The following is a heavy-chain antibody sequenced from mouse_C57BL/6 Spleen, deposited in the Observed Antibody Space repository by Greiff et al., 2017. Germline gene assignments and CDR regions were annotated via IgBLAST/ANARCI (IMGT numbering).Heavy chain of an antibody. CDR3: ARSGDYESY. CDR1: GYTFTSYW. V-gene: IGHV1-61*01. J-gene: IGHJ2*01. D-gene: IGHD2-4*01. CDR2: IYPSDSET. Sequence: QVQLQQPGAELVRPGSSVKLSCKASGYTFTSYWMDWVKQRPGQGLEWIGNIYPSDSETHYNQKFKDKATVTVDKSSSTAYMQLSSLTSEDSAVYYCARSGDYESYWGQGTTLTVSS.